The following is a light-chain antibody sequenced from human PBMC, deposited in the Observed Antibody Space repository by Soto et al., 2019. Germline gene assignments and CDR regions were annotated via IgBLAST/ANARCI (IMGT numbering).Light chain of an antibody. Sequence: DIQMIQGPSSLSGCLGDRVTITCRASQSISSYLNLYQQKPGKAPKLLIYAASSLQSEVPSRFSGSGSGTEYGLPIRSLQPEDFATYYCKQCSRCLLLTFGGGT. CDR3: KQCSRCLLLT. CDR1: QSISSY. V-gene: IGKV1-39*01. CDR2: AAS. J-gene: IGKJ4*01.